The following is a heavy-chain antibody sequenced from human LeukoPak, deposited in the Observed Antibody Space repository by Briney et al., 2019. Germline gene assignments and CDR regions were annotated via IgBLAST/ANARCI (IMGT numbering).Heavy chain of an antibody. CDR2: ISYDGSNK. Sequence: GGSLRLPCAASGFTFSSYAMHWVRQAPGKGLEWVAAISYDGSNKYYADSVKGRFTISRDNSKNTLYLQMNSLRAEDTAVYYCARVYYGSGNYYKDWGQGTLVTVSS. J-gene: IGHJ4*02. CDR3: ARVYYGSGNYYKD. V-gene: IGHV3-30*04. D-gene: IGHD3-10*01. CDR1: GFTFSSYA.